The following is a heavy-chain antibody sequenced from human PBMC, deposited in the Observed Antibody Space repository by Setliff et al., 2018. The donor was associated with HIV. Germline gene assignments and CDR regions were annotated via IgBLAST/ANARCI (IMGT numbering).Heavy chain of an antibody. Sequence: PGGSLRLSCAASGFTFGDYAMHWVRQAPGKGLEWVSGISWNSGSIGYADSVKGRFTISRDNAKNSLYLQMNSLRAEDMALYYCAKDFGNYDSSGLDYWGQGTLVTVSS. J-gene: IGHJ4*02. CDR1: GFTFGDYA. CDR2: ISWNSGSI. D-gene: IGHD3-22*01. V-gene: IGHV3-9*03. CDR3: AKDFGNYDSSGLDY.